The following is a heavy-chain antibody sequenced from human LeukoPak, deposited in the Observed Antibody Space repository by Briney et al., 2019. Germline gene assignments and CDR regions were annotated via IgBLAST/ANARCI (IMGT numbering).Heavy chain of an antibody. J-gene: IGHJ4*02. Sequence: PGGSLRLSCAASGFTFSSYAMHWVRQAPGKGLEWVAVISYDGSNKYYADSVKGRFTISRDNSKNTLYLQMNSLRAEDTAVYYCARDRDYYDSSGYWGHFDYWGQGTLVTVSS. CDR1: GFTFSSYA. CDR2: ISYDGSNK. CDR3: ARDRDYYDSSGYWGHFDY. V-gene: IGHV3-30-3*01. D-gene: IGHD3-22*01.